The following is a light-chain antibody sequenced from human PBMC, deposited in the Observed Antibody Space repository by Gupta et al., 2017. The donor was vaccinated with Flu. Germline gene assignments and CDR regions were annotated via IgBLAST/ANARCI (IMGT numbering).Light chain of an antibody. CDR1: QSIRSW. V-gene: IGKV1-5*03. J-gene: IGKJ4*01. CDR3: QQYDSYSLT. CDR2: KTS. Sequence: PSTLSASVGDRVTITCRASQSIRSWLAWYQQKPGKAPNLLIYKTSSLESGVPSRFSGSGSGTEFTLTINSLQPDDFAIYYCQQYDSYSLTFGGGTEVEI.